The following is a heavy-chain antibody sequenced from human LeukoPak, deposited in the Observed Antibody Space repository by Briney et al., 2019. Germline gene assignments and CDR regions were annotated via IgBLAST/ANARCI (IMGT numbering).Heavy chain of an antibody. D-gene: IGHD2-15*01. Sequence: ASVKVSCKASGYTFTSHYMHRVRQAPGQGREWIGIINPSGVSTNYAQKLQGRVTMTRDTYTSIVYMELSSLRSEDTAVYYCARGYCGVLWYFYYWGQGTLVTVSS. CDR3: ARGYCGVLWYFYY. CDR1: GYTFTSHY. V-gene: IGHV1-46*01. CDR2: INPSGVST. J-gene: IGHJ4*02.